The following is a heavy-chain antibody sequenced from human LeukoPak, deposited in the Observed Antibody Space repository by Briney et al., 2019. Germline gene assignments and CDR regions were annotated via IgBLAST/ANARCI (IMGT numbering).Heavy chain of an antibody. CDR1: GASINTYY. V-gene: IGHV4-4*07. J-gene: IGHJ1*01. D-gene: IGHD4-23*01. CDR3: AKSWGYAANSLHIQH. CDR2: IYITGST. Sequence: PSETLSLTCTVFGASINTYYWSWIRQPPGKGVEWIGRIYITGSTDYNPSLKSRVTMSVDTSNNQFSLKLTSVTAADTAVYYCAKSWGYAANSLHIQHWGQGARVTVSA.